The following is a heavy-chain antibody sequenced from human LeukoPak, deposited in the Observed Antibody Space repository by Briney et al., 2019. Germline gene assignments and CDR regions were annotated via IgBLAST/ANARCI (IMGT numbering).Heavy chain of an antibody. CDR1: GDSISTGNYY. CDR2: IYVSGGT. CDR3: ASPRGDDSGGYYTWYFHH. J-gene: IGHJ1*01. D-gene: IGHD3-22*01. Sequence: PSETLSLTCTVSGDSISTGNYYWNWIRQPAGKGLEWIGRIYVSGGTDYNPSLKSRVTISVDTSKNQFSLKLSSVTAADTAVYFCASPRGDDSGGYYTWYFHHWGQGILVTVSS. V-gene: IGHV4-61*02.